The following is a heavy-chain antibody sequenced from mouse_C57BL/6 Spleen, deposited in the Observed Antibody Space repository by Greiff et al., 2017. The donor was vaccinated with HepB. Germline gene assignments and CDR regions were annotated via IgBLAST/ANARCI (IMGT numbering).Heavy chain of an antibody. V-gene: IGHV1-82*01. CDR1: GYAFSSSW. CDR3: ARPRQLRLRDAMDY. Sequence: VQLQQSGPELVKPGASVKISCKASGYAFSSSWMNWVKQRPGKGLEWIGRIYPGDGDTNYNGKFKGKATLTADKSSSTAYMQLSSLTSEDSAVYFCARPRQLRLRDAMDYWGQRTSVTVSS. CDR2: IYPGDGDT. J-gene: IGHJ4*01. D-gene: IGHD3-2*02.